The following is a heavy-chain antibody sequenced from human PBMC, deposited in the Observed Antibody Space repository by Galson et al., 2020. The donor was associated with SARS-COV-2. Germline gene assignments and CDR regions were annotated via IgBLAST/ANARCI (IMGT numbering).Heavy chain of an antibody. Sequence: PGGSLRLSCAASGFTFSSYEMNWVRQAPGKGLEWVSYISSSGSTIYYADSVKGRFTISRDNAKNSLYLQMNSLRAEDTAVYYCARELRQYYYGMDVWGQGTTVTVSS. CDR2: ISSSGSTI. CDR1: GFTFSSYE. V-gene: IGHV3-48*03. J-gene: IGHJ6*02. CDR3: ARELRQYYYGMDV.